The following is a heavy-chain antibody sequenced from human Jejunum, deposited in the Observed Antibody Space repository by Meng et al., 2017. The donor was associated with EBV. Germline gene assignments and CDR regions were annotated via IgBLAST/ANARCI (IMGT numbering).Heavy chain of an antibody. CDR3: ARDDYGSGSYYDY. J-gene: IGHJ4*02. CDR2: ISSSSSYI. CDR1: GFTFSSYS. D-gene: IGHD3-10*01. V-gene: IGHV3-21*01. Sequence: EVQLVESGGGLVKPGGSLRLSCAACGFTFSSYSMNWVRQAPGKGREWVSSISSSSSYIYYADSVKGRFTISRDNAKNSLYLQMNSLRAEDTAVYYCARDDYGSGSYYDYWGQGTLVTVSS.